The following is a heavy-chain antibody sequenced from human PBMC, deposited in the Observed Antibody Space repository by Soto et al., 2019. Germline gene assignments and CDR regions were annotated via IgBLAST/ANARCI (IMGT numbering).Heavy chain of an antibody. Sequence: SETLSLTCTVSGDSASSDSYYWTWIRQPPGKGLEWIGYISSSGSTKYNPSLKSRVTISPDTSSNQFSLELTSVTAADTAIYYCARDIRGYSRAFDYWGQGTLVTVSS. CDR1: GDSASSDSYY. CDR3: ARDIRGYSRAFDY. J-gene: IGHJ4*02. V-gene: IGHV4-61*01. CDR2: ISSSGST. D-gene: IGHD5-18*01.